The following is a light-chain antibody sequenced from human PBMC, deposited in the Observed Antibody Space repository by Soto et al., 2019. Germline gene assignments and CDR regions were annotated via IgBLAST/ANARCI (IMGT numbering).Light chain of an antibody. J-gene: IGLJ1*01. Sequence: QSALTQPASVSGSPGQSITISCTGTSSDVGGYNYVSWYQQHPGKAPKLMIYNVSNRPSGVSNRFSGSKSGNTAFLTISGLQAEDEGDYYCSSYTSSSTPFVFGTGTKLTVL. V-gene: IGLV2-14*03. CDR1: SSDVGGYNY. CDR2: NVS. CDR3: SSYTSSSTPFV.